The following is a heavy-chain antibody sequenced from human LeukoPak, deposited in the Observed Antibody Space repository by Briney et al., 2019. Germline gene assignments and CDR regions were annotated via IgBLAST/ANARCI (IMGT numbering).Heavy chain of an antibody. D-gene: IGHD3-10*01. V-gene: IGHV3-23*01. J-gene: IGHJ6*02. CDR1: GFSFSSYA. CDR2: ISGSGGST. CDR3: AKDLGFSGLGYGMDV. Sequence: GGSLRLSCAASGFSFSSYAMSWVRQAPGKGLEWVSAISGSGGSTYYADSVKGRFTISRDNSKNTLYLQMNSLRAEDTAVYYCAKDLGFSGLGYGMDVWGQGTTVTVSS.